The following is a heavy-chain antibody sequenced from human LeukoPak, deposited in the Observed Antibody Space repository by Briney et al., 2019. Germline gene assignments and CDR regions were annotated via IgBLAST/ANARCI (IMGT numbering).Heavy chain of an antibody. D-gene: IGHD2-15*01. CDR1: GGSIGSYY. J-gene: IGHJ4*02. V-gene: IGHV4-4*07. CDR3: ARALTPGYCSGGTCSYFDY. Sequence: SETLSLTCTVSGGSIGSYYWSWIRQPAGKGLEWIGRIYTSGSTNYNPSLKSRVTMSVDTSKNQFSLKLSSVTAADTAVYYCARALTPGYCSGGTCSYFDYWGQGTLVTVSS. CDR2: IYTSGST.